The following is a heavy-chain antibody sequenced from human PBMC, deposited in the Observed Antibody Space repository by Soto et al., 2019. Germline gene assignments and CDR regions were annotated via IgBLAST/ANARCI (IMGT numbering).Heavy chain of an antibody. Sequence: ASVTVSCKASGGTFSSYAISWVRQAPGQGLEWMGGIIPIFGTANYAQKFQGRVTITADESTSTAYMELSSLRSEDTAVYYCARPNLHYYDRGFWFDPWGQGTLVTVSS. D-gene: IGHD3-10*02. J-gene: IGHJ5*02. CDR1: GGTFSSYA. CDR3: ARPNLHYYDRGFWFDP. CDR2: IIPIFGTA. V-gene: IGHV1-69*13.